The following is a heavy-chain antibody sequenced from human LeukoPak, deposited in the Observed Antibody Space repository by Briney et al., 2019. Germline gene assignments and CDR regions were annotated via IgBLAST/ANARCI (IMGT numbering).Heavy chain of an antibody. J-gene: IGHJ3*02. CDR1: GFTFSSYA. CDR2: ISGSGGST. CDR3: ASSGTAACHVTILIEDTAPWVWWPPDAFDI. Sequence: GGSLRLSCAASGFTFSSYAMSWVRQAPGKGLEWVSAISGSGGSTYYADSVKGRFTISRDNSKNTLYLQMNSLRAGDTAVYYCASSGTAACHVTILIEDTAPWVWWPPDAFDIWGQGTMVTVSS. V-gene: IGHV3-23*01. D-gene: IGHD3-3*01.